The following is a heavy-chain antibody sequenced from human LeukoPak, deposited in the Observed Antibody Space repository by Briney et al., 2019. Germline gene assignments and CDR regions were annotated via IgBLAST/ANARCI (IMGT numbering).Heavy chain of an antibody. V-gene: IGHV3-48*01. CDR3: ARDPTVGGIYFDY. CDR1: GFTFSSDS. J-gene: IGHJ4*02. CDR2: ISSSSSTI. Sequence: GGSLRLSCAASGFTFSSDSMNWVRRAPGKGLEWVSYISSSSSTIYYADSVKGRFTISRDNAKNSLYLQMNSLRAEDTAVYYCARDPTVGGIYFDYWGQGTLVTVSS. D-gene: IGHD4-23*01.